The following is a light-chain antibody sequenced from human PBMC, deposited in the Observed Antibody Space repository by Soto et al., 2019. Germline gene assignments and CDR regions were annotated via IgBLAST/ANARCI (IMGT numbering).Light chain of an antibody. CDR1: QTVLYSSNDRNY. V-gene: IGKV4-1*01. CDR2: WAS. CDR3: QQYFSSPPT. J-gene: IGKJ1*01. Sequence: DIVMTQSPDSLAVSLGERATINCKSSQTVLYSSNDRNYLAWYQQKSGQPPKLLIYWASTRESGVPDRFSGSGSGTDFTLTISILQAEDVAVYYCQQYFSSPPTFGQGTKVEIK.